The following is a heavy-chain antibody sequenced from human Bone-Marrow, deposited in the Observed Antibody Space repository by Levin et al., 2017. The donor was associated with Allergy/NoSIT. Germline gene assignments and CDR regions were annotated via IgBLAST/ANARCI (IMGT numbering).Heavy chain of an antibody. CDR1: GVSFISDDYS. CDR3: ARCSRGTFDY. CDR2: MLYSRNA. V-gene: IGHV4-30-4*01. D-gene: IGHD3-10*01. J-gene: IGHJ4*02. Sequence: PSETLSLTCSVSGVSFISDDYSWSWVRQPPGKGLEWMGYMLYSRNALYNPSLKSRLVLSVDTSRNRFSLILTSVTASDTAVYYCARCSRGTFDYWGQGIPVTVSS.